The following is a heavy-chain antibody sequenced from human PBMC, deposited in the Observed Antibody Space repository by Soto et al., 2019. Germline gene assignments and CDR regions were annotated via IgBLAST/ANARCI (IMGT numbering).Heavy chain of an antibody. CDR1: GFTFSDYY. CDR2: ISSSSSYT. V-gene: IGHV3-11*06. CDR3: ARRTYYDFWSGYYYYGMDV. Sequence: VQLVESGGGLVKPGGSLRLSCAASGFTFSDYYMSWIRQAPGKGLEWVSYISSSSSYTNYADSVKGRFTISRDNAKNSLYLQMNSLRAEDTAVYYCARRTYYDFWSGYYYYGMDVWGQGTTVTVSS. J-gene: IGHJ6*02. D-gene: IGHD3-3*01.